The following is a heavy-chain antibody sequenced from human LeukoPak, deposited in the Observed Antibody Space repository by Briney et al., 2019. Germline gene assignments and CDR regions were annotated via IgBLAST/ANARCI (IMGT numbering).Heavy chain of an antibody. D-gene: IGHD3-22*01. CDR3: ARSPPYDSSDY. CDR1: GGTFSSYA. Sequence: ASVKVSCKASGGTFSSYAISWVRQAPGQGLEWMGWISAYNGNTNYAQKLQGRVTMTTDTSTSTAYMELRSLRSDDTAVYYCARSPPYDSSDYWGQGTLVTVSS. J-gene: IGHJ4*02. V-gene: IGHV1-18*01. CDR2: ISAYNGNT.